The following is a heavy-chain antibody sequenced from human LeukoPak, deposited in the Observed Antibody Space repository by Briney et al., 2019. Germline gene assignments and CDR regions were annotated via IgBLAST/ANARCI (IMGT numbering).Heavy chain of an antibody. J-gene: IGHJ4*02. D-gene: IGHD3-10*01. CDR2: IRYDGSNK. V-gene: IGHV3-30*02. Sequence: GGSLRLSCAASGFTFSSYGMHWVRQAPGKGLEWVAFIRYDGSNKYYADSVKGRFTISRDNSKNTLYLQMSSLRAEDTAVYYCAGGSGSLAASFDYWGQGTLVTVSS. CDR3: AGGSGSLAASFDY. CDR1: GFTFSSYG.